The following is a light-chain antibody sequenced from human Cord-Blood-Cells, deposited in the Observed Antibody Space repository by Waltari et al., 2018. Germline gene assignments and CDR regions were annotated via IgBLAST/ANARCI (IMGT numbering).Light chain of an antibody. J-gene: IGLJ2*01. Sequence: SYELTQPPSVSVSPGQTASITCSGDKLGDKYACWYQQKPGQSPVLVIYQDSKRPSGIPERFSGSNSGNTATLTISGTQAMDEADYYCQAWDSSTXSVVXGGGTKLT. CDR3: QAWDSSTXSVV. V-gene: IGLV3-1*01. CDR2: QDS. CDR1: KLGDKY.